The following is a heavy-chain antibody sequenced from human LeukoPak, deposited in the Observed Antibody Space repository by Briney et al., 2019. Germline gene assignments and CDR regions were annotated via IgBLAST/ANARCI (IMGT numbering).Heavy chain of an antibody. D-gene: IGHD3-22*01. CDR3: AKDPTDFDSSGQTYFDN. V-gene: IGHV3-23*01. J-gene: IGHJ4*02. CDR1: GFTFSSYW. CDR2: ISTSGGRT. Sequence: PGGSLRLSCAASGFTFSSYWMSWVRQAPGKGLEWVSAISTSGGRTFYADSVKGRFTISRDNSKNTLYLQMNSLKAEDTAMYYCAKDPTDFDSSGQTYFDNWGQGTLVTVSS.